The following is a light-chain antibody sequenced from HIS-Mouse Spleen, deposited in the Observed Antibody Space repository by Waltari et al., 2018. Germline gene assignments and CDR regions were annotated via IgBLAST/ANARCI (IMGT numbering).Light chain of an antibody. CDR2: EGS. V-gene: IGLV2-23*03. Sequence: QSALTQPASVSGSPGQSITISCTGTSSDVGSYNLVSWYQLHPGKAPKLMIYEGSKRPSGVSNRFSGSKSGNTASLTISGLQAEDEADYYCCSYAGSSTFVVVFGGGTKLTVL. CDR1: SSDVGSYNL. CDR3: CSYAGSSTFVVV. J-gene: IGLJ2*01.